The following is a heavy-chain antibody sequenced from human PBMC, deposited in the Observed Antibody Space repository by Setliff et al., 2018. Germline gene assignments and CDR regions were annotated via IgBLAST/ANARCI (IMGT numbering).Heavy chain of an antibody. CDR2: FDFEDGET. J-gene: IGHJ3*02. Sequence: ASVKVSCKVSGYTLTKLPMHWVRQATGKGLEWMGGFDFEDGETIYAQKLQDRVTMTIDTSTSTAYMELRSLRSDDTAVYYCARDRKEVVISPSQAAFDIWGQGTMVTVSS. V-gene: IGHV1-24*01. D-gene: IGHD3-22*01. CDR1: GYTLTKLP. CDR3: ARDRKEVVISPSQAAFDI.